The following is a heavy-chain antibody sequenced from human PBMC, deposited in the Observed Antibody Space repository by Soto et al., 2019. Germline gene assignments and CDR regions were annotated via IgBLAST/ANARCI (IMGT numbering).Heavy chain of an antibody. J-gene: IGHJ2*01. D-gene: IGHD3-9*01. V-gene: IGHV4-4*07. CDR2: IYASGRT. CDR3: ARHFDVDPSLDHYYFDL. Sequence: SETLSLTCTVSGVSITPYFCSWMRQPAGEAPEWLGHIYASGRTTYNPSLKSRVTMFVSQTQVSLRLTSVTAADTAVYYCARHFDVDPSLDHYYFDLWGRGALVTVSS. CDR1: GVSITPYF.